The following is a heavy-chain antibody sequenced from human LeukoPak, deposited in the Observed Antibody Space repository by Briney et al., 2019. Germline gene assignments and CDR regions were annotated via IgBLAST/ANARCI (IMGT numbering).Heavy chain of an antibody. V-gene: IGHV3-30*02. CDR2: IRYDGSNK. D-gene: IGHD3-22*01. Sequence: GGSLRLSCAGSGFSFSSHGMNWVRQAPGKGLEWVAFIRYDGSNKYYADSVKGRFTISRDNSKNTLNLQMNSLRAEDTAVYYCAKDPTHYRVWDYYETIGLSYWGQGTLVTVSS. J-gene: IGHJ4*02. CDR1: GFSFSSHG. CDR3: AKDPTHYRVWDYYETIGLSY.